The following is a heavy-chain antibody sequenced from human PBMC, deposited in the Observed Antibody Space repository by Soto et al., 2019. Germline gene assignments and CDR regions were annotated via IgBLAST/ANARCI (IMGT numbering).Heavy chain of an antibody. CDR1: GFTISSYC. J-gene: IGHJ3*02. V-gene: IGHV4-59*01. CDR3: ASGWEPQGGAFDI. Sequence: SETLSLTCPFSGFTISSYCWTWIRQPPGKGLEWIGYIYYSGSTNYNPSLKSRVTISVDASKNQFSLKLSSVTAADTAVYYCASGWEPQGGAFDIWGQGTMVTVSS. D-gene: IGHD1-26*01. CDR2: IYYSGST.